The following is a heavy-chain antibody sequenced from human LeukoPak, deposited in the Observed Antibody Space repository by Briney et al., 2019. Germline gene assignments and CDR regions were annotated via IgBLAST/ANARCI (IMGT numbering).Heavy chain of an antibody. D-gene: IGHD6-6*01. J-gene: IGHJ5*02. CDR2: INHSEST. V-gene: IGHV4-34*01. CDR1: GGSLSGYY. Sequence: KPSETLSLTCAVYGGSLSGYYWSWIRQPPGKGLEWIGEINHSESTNYNPSLKSRVTISVDTSKNQFSLKLSSVTAADTAVYYCARGAYSSSFWDWFDPWGQGTLVTVSS. CDR3: ARGAYSSSFWDWFDP.